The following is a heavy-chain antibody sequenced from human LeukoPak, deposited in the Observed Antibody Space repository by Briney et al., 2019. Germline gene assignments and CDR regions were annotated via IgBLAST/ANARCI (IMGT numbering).Heavy chain of an antibody. CDR1: GYTFTGYY. D-gene: IGHD1-26*01. CDR2: INPNSGGT. CDR3: AREEIIVGATTGNWFDP. V-gene: IGHV1-2*02. J-gene: IGHJ5*02. Sequence: ASVKVSCKASGYTFTGYYMHWVRQAPGQGLEWMGWINPNSGGTNYAQKFQGRVTMTRDTSISTDYMELSRLRSDDTAVYYCAREEIIVGATTGNWFDPWGQGTLVTVSS.